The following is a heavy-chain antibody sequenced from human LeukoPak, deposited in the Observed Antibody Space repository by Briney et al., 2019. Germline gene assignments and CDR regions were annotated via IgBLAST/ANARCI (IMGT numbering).Heavy chain of an antibody. J-gene: IGHJ3*02. V-gene: IGHV1-69*13. CDR2: IIPIFGTA. CDR1: GGTFSSYA. D-gene: IGHD4-17*01. Sequence: SVKVSCKASGGTFSSYAISWVRQAPGQGLEWMGGIIPIFGTANYAQKFQGRVTITADESTSTAYMELSSLRSEDTAVYYCASTAVTTEAFDIWGQGTMVTVSS. CDR3: ASTAVTTEAFDI.